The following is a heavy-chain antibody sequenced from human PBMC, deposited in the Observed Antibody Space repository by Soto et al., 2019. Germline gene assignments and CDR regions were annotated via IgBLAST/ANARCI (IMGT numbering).Heavy chain of an antibody. J-gene: IGHJ4*02. CDR2: ISGSGGST. Sequence: EVQLLESGGGLVQPGGSLRLSCAASGFTFSSYAMSWVRQAPGKGLEWVSTISGSGGSTYYADSVKGRFTISRDNSKNTLYLQMNSLRAEDTAVYYWAGGIVGVYGYWGQGTLVTVSS. CDR1: GFTFSSYA. V-gene: IGHV3-23*01. CDR3: AGGIVGVYGY. D-gene: IGHD1-26*01.